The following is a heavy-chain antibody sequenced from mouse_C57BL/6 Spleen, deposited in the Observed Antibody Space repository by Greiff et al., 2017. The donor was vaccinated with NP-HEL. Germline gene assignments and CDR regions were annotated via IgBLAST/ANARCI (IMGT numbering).Heavy chain of an antibody. CDR2: INPNNGGT. D-gene: IGHD1-1*01. CDR3: ARGTGHYGRRFDY. V-gene: IGHV1-26*01. J-gene: IGHJ2*01. CDR1: GYTFTDYY. Sequence: EVQLQQSGPELVKPGASVKISCKASGYTFTDYYMNWVKQSHGKSLEWIGDINPNNGGTSYNQKFKGKATLTVDKSSSTAYMELRSLTSEDSAVYYCARGTGHYGRRFDYWGQGTTLTVSS.